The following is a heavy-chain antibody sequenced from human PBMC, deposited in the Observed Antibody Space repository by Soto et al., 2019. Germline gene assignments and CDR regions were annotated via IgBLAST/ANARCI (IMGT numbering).Heavy chain of an antibody. Sequence: ASVKVSCKASGFTFTSSAVQWVRQARGQRLEWIGWIVVGSGNTNYAQKFQDRVTMTRDTSTSTAYMELRSLRSDDTAVYYCAGRLDWFDPWGQGTLVTVSS. J-gene: IGHJ5*02. D-gene: IGHD3-3*01. CDR1: GFTFTSSA. CDR3: AGRLDWFDP. V-gene: IGHV1-58*01. CDR2: IVVGSGNT.